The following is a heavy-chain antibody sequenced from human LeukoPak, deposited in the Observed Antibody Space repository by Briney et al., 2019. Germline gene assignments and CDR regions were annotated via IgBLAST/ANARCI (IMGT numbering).Heavy chain of an antibody. CDR1: GFTFSSYS. D-gene: IGHD6-13*01. Sequence: GGSLRLSCAASGFTFSSYSMTRVRQAPGKGLEWVSSISSSSSYIYYADSVKGRFTISRDNAKNSLYLQMNSLRAEDTAVYYCARDLWIAAAGTNFDYWGQGTLVTVSS. CDR3: ARDLWIAAAGTNFDY. CDR2: ISSSSSYI. V-gene: IGHV3-21*01. J-gene: IGHJ4*02.